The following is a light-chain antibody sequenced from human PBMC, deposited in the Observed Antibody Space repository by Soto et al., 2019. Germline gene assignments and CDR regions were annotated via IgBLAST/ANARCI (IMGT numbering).Light chain of an antibody. CDR3: HQYNSWPPGT. CDR1: QSVTSS. V-gene: IGKV3D-15*01. Sequence: EIVLTQSPGTLSLSPWERATLSCMAGQSVTSSYIAWYQQKPGQAPRLLIYDASTRATGIPARFSGSGSGTEFTLTISSLQSEDFALYYCHQYNSWPPGTFGQGTKV. J-gene: IGKJ2*01. CDR2: DAS.